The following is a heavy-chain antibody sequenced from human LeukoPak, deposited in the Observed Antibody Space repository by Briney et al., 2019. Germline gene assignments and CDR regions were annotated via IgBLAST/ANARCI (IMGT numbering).Heavy chain of an antibody. CDR3: ARSGGYETPEYYFDY. V-gene: IGHV3-48*04. D-gene: IGHD3-3*01. Sequence: QTGGSLRLSCAASGFTFSSYSMNWVRQAPGKGLEWVSYISSSSSTIYYADSVKGRFTISRDNAKNSLYLQMNSLRAEDTAVYYCARSGGYETPEYYFDYWGQGTLVTVSS. J-gene: IGHJ4*02. CDR1: GFTFSSYS. CDR2: ISSSSSTI.